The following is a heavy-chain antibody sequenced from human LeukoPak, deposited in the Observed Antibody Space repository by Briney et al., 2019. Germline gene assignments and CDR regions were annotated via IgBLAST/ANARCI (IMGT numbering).Heavy chain of an antibody. Sequence: SESLSLTCAVYGGSFSGYYWSWIRQTPEKGLVWIGEINHGGSTNYNPSLKSRVTISVDTSKNQSSLNLSSVTAADTAVFYCARTKGDFWSGYFSYYYMDVWGKGTTVTVSS. CDR1: GGSFSGYY. D-gene: IGHD3-3*01. CDR3: ARTKGDFWSGYFSYYYMDV. CDR2: INHGGST. V-gene: IGHV4-34*01. J-gene: IGHJ6*03.